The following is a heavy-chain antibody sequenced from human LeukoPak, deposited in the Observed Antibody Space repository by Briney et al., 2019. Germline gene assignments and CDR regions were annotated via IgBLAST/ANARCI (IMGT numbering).Heavy chain of an antibody. D-gene: IGHD6-13*01. J-gene: IGHJ4*02. CDR3: ARASDIAAAGTDFDY. CDR2: ISNDLSTI. V-gene: IGHV3-48*04. CDR1: GFTFSDYR. Sequence: GGSLRLSCAASGFTFSDYRMNWVRQAPGKGLEWISYISNDLSTIHYAASVKGRFTISRDNARNSLYLQMNSLRAEDTAVYYCARASDIAAAGTDFDYWGQGTLVTVSS.